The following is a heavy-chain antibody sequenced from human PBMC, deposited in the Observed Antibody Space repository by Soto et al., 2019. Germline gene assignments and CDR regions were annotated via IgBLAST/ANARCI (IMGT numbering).Heavy chain of an antibody. V-gene: IGHV1-3*01. J-gene: IGHJ4*02. CDR3: ARGVTMIVVVPLAY. Sequence: ASLKFSCKASGYTFTGYYMHCVRQAPGQRLEWMGWINAGNGNTKYSQKFQGRVTITRDTSASTAYMELSSLRSEDTAVYYCARGVTMIVVVPLAYWGQGTLVTVSS. D-gene: IGHD3-22*01. CDR1: GYTFTGYY. CDR2: INAGNGNT.